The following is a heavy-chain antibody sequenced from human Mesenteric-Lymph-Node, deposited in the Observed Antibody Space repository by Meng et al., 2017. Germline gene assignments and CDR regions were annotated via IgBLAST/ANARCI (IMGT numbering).Heavy chain of an antibody. CDR3: THSGTYFGHFAH. D-gene: IGHD2/OR15-2a*01. J-gene: IGHJ4*02. CDR1: GLYFTDAW. CDR2: ITSKAVVGAT. V-gene: IGHV3-15*01. Sequence: GESLKISCVVSGLYFTDAWMNWVRQAPGKGLEWVGRITSKAVVGATDYGASVKGRFTISRDDSESTLYLQMNSLKTEDTAVYYCTHSGTYFGHFAHWGQGTLVTVSS.